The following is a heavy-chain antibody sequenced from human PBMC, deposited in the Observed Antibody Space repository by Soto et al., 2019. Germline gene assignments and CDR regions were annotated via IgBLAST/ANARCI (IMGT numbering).Heavy chain of an antibody. CDR1: NASITSSGYY. D-gene: IGHD1-26*01. CDR3: ARMSGTYYVPDY. Sequence: QVQLQESGPRLVEASQTLSLTCTVSNASITSSGYYWSWVRQPPGKRLDWIGYIYHSGSTFYSPSLQSRLTMSVDTSKNQFSLTLRSVTAADTAVYHRARMSGTYYVPDYWGQGTLVTVSS. CDR2: IYHSGST. J-gene: IGHJ4*02. V-gene: IGHV4-31*03.